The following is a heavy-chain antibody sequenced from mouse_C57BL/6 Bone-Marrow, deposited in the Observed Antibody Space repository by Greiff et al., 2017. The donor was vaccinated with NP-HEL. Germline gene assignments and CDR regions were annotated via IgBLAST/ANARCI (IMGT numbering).Heavy chain of an antibody. CDR3: TYNPPFAY. D-gene: IGHD1-3*01. CDR2: IDPENGDT. V-gene: IGHV14-4*01. CDR1: GFNIKDDY. Sequence: VQLQQSGAELVRPGASVKLSCTASGFNIKDDYMHWVKQRPEQGLEWIGWIDPENGDTEYASKFQGKATITADTSSYTAYLQLSSLTSEDTAVYYCTYNPPFAYWGQGTLVTVSA. J-gene: IGHJ3*01.